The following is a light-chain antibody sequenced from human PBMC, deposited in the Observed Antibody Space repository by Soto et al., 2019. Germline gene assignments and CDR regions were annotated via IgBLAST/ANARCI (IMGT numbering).Light chain of an antibody. CDR3: QQYDNWPPEAT. Sequence: DIVLTQSPGTLSLSPGERATLSFRSSQSVSSNHLAWYQQKPGQAPRLLIYDASNRATGIPARFSGSGSGTDFTLTISSLEPEDFAVYYCQQYDNWPPEATFGQGTKVDIK. CDR1: QSVSSN. V-gene: IGKV3-11*01. CDR2: DAS. J-gene: IGKJ1*01.